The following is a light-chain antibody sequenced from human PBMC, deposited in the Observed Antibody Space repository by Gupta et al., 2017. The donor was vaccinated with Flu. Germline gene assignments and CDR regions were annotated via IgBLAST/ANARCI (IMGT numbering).Light chain of an antibody. CDR1: SSDIGAYNY. CDR3: SSYTSSTTLI. CDR2: DVS. J-gene: IGLJ2*01. Sequence: TQPASVSGSPGPSITISCTGTSSDIGAYNYLSWYQQHPDKTPKLIIYDVSSRPSGVSDRFSGSKSGNTASLTISGLQAKDEADYYCSSYTSSTTLIFGGGTRLTVL. V-gene: IGLV2-14*03.